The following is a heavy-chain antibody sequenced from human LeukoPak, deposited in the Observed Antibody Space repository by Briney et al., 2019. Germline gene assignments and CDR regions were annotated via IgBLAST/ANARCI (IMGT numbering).Heavy chain of an antibody. J-gene: IGHJ4*02. CDR3: SRPAARTDSDY. CDR2: INSYGSNT. CDR1: VFTFSNYW. V-gene: IGHV3-74*01. D-gene: IGHD6-6*01. Sequence: QPVGCLRLSCAASVFTFSNYWMHWVRQVPGKGLVGVARINSYGSNTDEADSVKGRFTIARDNAKNTLYLQMRSLRAEDTAVYYCSRPAARTDSDYWGQGTLVPVSS.